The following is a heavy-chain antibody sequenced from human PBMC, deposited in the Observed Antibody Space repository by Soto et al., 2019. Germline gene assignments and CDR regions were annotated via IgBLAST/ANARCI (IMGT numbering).Heavy chain of an antibody. Sequence: TLSLTCTVSGGSIISGDYYWSWIRQPPGKGLEWIGYIYYSGSTYYNPSLKSRVTISVDTSKNQFSLKLSSVTAADTAVYHCALVTGSYPRKYYFDYWGQGTLVTVSS. V-gene: IGHV4-30-4*01. CDR3: ALVTGSYPRKYYFDY. CDR2: IYYSGST. J-gene: IGHJ4*02. D-gene: IGHD2-8*02. CDR1: GGSIISGDYY.